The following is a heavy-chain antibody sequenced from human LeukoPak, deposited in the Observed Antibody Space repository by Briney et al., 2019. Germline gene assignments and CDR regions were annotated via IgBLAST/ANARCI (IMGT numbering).Heavy chain of an antibody. CDR2: ISAYNGNT. Sequence: ASVKVSCKASGYTFTSYGISWVRQAPGQGLEWMGWISAYNGNTNYAQKLQGRVTMTTDTSTSTAYMELRSLRSDDTAVYYCARGDRLPVVVPADTTGDYWGQGTLVTVSS. CDR1: GYTFTSYG. V-gene: IGHV1-18*04. CDR3: ARGDRLPVVVPADTTGDY. J-gene: IGHJ4*02. D-gene: IGHD2-2*01.